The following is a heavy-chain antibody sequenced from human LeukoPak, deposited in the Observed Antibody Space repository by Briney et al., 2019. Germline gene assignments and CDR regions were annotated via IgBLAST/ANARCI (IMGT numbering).Heavy chain of an antibody. CDR2: IYPGDSDT. CDR1: GYSFTSYW. V-gene: IGHV5-51*01. J-gene: IGHJ4*02. Sequence: GESLKISCKGSGYSFTSYWIGWVRQMPGKGLEWMGIIYPGDSDTRYSPSFQGQVTISADKSISTAYLQWSSLKASDTAMYSCARHYYDSSWHPNFDYWGQGTLVTVSS. CDR3: ARHYYDSSWHPNFDY. D-gene: IGHD3-22*01.